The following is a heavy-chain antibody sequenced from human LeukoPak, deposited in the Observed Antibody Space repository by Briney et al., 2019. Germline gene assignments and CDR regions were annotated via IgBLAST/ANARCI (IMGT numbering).Heavy chain of an antibody. J-gene: IGHJ5*02. D-gene: IGHD6-13*01. Sequence: SETLSLTCTVSGGSISSYYWSWLRQPPGKGLEWIGYIYYSGSTNYNPSLKSRVTISVDTSKNQFSLKLSSVTAADTAVYYCARVLAAAGNNWFDPWGQGTLVTVSS. CDR1: GGSISSYY. CDR3: ARVLAAAGNNWFDP. V-gene: IGHV4-59*12. CDR2: IYYSGST.